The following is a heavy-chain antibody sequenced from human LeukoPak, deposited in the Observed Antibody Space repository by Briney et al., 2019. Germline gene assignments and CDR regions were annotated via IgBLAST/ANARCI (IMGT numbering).Heavy chain of an antibody. CDR1: GGSLSGYY. V-gene: IGHV4-34*01. Sequence: PSETLSLTCGVYGGSLSGYYWSWIRQPPGTGLEWIGEINQSGSTDSNPSLKSRVTISVDTSKSQFSLNLRSVTAADTAVYYCARVRDILTGYNPPGAFDIWGQGTMVTVSS. J-gene: IGHJ3*02. D-gene: IGHD3-9*01. CDR3: ARVRDILTGYNPPGAFDI. CDR2: INQSGST.